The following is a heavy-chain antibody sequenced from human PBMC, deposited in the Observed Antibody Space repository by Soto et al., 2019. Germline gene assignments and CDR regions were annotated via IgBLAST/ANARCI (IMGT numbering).Heavy chain of an antibody. D-gene: IGHD6-19*01. CDR3: ANSAAGITSSGSSTVDY. CDR2: ISYDGSNK. V-gene: IGHV3-30*18. CDR1: GFTFSSYG. Sequence: GGSLRLSCAASGFTFSSYGMHWVRQAPGKGLEWVAVISYDGSNKYYADSVKGRFTISRDNSKNTLYLQMNSLRAEDTAVYYCANSAAGITSSGSSTVDYWGQGTLVTVSS. J-gene: IGHJ4*02.